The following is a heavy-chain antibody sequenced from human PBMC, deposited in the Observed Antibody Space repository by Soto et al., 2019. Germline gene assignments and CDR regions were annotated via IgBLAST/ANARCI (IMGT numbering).Heavy chain of an antibody. J-gene: IGHJ4*02. CDR3: TRHKSVSSGWYYFDT. CDR2: IYPGNSET. Sequence: PGESLKISCQASEYRFTSYWIGWVRQLPGKGLEWMGFIYPGNSETKYSPSFEGQVTISADKSISTAYLQWSSLKASDTAMYYCTRHKSVSSGWYYFDTWGQGTLVTVSS. D-gene: IGHD6-19*01. CDR1: EYRFTSYW. V-gene: IGHV5-51*01.